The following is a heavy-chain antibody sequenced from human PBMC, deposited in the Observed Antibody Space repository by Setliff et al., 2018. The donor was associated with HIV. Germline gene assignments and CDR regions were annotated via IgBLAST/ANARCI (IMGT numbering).Heavy chain of an antibody. CDR2: ISPNGDNT. CDR1: GFTFTIYP. D-gene: IGHD6-19*01. J-gene: IGHJ1*01. V-gene: IGHV3-64D*09. CDR3: ARAPGIAVTGRYFQH. Sequence: ETLRLSCSASGFTFTIYPMHWVRQAPGKGLEYVSAISPNGDNTHYADSVKGRFTISRDNSKNTLYLQMSSLKTEDTAVYYCARAPGIAVTGRYFQHWGQSTLVTVSS.